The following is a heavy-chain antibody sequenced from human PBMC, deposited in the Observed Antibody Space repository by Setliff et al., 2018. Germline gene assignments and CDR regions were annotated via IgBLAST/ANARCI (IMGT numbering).Heavy chain of an antibody. V-gene: IGHV4-34*01. CDR3: AGTPARGTTWLSPFDY. CDR1: GASFSNYY. D-gene: IGHD5-12*01. J-gene: IGHJ4*02. CDR2: FDHSGTT. Sequence: PSETLSLTCTVYGASFSNYYWGWVRQPPEERLEWIAEFDHSGTTKYNPSLQSRVTISIDTSKNQFSLKMTSVTAADTALYYCAGTPARGTTWLSPFDYWGQGTLVTVSS.